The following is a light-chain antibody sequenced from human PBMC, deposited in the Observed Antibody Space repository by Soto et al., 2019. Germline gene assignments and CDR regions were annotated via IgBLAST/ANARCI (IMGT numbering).Light chain of an antibody. CDR1: QSISIY. Sequence: IQMSQSPSTLSASLGDRVTITCRASQSISIYLNWYQQKPGKAPKLLIYAASSLQSGVPSRFSGSGSGTDFTLTISSLQPEDFATYYCQQSYSTPRKFGQGTNVDI. CDR2: AAS. CDR3: QQSYSTPRK. J-gene: IGKJ1*01. V-gene: IGKV1-39*01.